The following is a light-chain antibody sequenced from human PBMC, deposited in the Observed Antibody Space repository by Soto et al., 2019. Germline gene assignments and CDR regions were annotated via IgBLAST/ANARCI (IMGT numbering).Light chain of an antibody. CDR3: QQYDNLPST. V-gene: IGKV1-33*01. J-gene: IGKJ5*01. CDR2: DAS. Sequence: EIQMTHSTSSVSASVVGRVTINYQASQDISNYLNWYQQKPGKAPKLLIYDASNLETGVPSRFSGSGSGTDFTFTISSLQPEDIATYYCQQYDNLPSTVGQGTRLEIK. CDR1: QDISNY.